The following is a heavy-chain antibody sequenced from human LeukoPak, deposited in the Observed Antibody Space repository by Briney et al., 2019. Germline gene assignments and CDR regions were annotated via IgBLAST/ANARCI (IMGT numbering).Heavy chain of an antibody. D-gene: IGHD2-8*01. CDR2: LMPLFDKS. V-gene: IGHV1-69*13. CDR1: VGTFSTET. CDR3: ASTKRGKHNAGPCAVFEN. J-gene: IGHJ4*02. Sequence: SVKVSCMASVGTFSTETYSWLRQAPGQGLEWMGGLMPLFDKSNYAQKFQGRVTITADQSANTAYMELIILTSADTAVYYCASTKRGKHNAGPCAVFENWGQGAQVTVSS.